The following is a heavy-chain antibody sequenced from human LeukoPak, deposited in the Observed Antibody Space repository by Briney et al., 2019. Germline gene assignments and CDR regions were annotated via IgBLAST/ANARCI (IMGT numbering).Heavy chain of an antibody. V-gene: IGHV1-3*04. D-gene: IGHD6-19*01. CDR2: INTGNGNT. CDR1: GYTFTTYA. Sequence: ASVTVSCKASGYTFTTYAIHWVRQAPGQSLEWMGWINTGNGNTKYSQNFQGRVTITRDTSASTAYMDLTSLRSEDMAVYYCARAWTPDIAVAGIFDSWGQGALVTVSS. J-gene: IGHJ4*02. CDR3: ARAWTPDIAVAGIFDS.